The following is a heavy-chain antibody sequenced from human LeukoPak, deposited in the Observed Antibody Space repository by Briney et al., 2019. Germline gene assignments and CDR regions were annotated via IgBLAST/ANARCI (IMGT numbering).Heavy chain of an antibody. D-gene: IGHD6-19*01. CDR2: FDPEDGET. V-gene: IGHV1-24*01. CDR3: ATALRLYSSGWYYFDY. Sequence: ASVKVPCKVSGYTLTELSMHWVRQAPGKGLEWMGGFDPEDGETIYAQKFQGRVTMTEDTSTDTAYMELSSLRSEDTAVYYCATALRLYSSGWYYFDYWGQGTLVTVSS. CDR1: GYTLTELS. J-gene: IGHJ4*02.